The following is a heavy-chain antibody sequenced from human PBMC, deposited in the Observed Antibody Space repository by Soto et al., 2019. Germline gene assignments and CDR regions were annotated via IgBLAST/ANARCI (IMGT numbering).Heavy chain of an antibody. V-gene: IGHV1-69*13. CDR2: IIPFFGTT. CDR3: ARSMTAAGHNWFDP. D-gene: IGHD6-13*01. J-gene: IGHJ5*02. CDR1: GGTFSNYA. Sequence: SVKVSCKASGGTFSNYAITWVRQAPGQGLEWMGGIIPFFGTTNYAQKFQGRVTITADESTGTAYMELNSLRSDDTAVYYCARSMTAAGHNWFDPWGQGTLVTVSS.